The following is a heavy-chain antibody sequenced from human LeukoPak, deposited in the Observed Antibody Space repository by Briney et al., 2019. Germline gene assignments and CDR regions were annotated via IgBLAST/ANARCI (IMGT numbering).Heavy chain of an antibody. J-gene: IGHJ4*02. CDR1: GGSFSGYY. V-gene: IGHV4-34*01. Sequence: PSETLSLTCAVYGGSFSGYYWSWIRQPPGKGLEWIGEINHSGSTNYNPSLKSRVTTSVDTSKNQFSLKLSSVTAADTAVCYCARGLGRGKGAYYFDYWGQGTLVTVSS. D-gene: IGHD1-26*01. CDR3: ARGLGRGKGAYYFDY. CDR2: INHSGST.